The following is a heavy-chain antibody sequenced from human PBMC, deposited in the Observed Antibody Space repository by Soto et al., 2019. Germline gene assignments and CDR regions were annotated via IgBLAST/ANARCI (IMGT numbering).Heavy chain of an antibody. CDR3: AKGRYYYGSGEYGMDV. Sequence: QVQLVESGGGVVQPGRSLRLSCAASGFTFSSYGMHWVRQAPGKGLEWVTVISYDETKKYHADSVKGRFTISRDNSKNTLYLQMNSLRAEDTAVYYCAKGRYYYGSGEYGMDVWGQGTTVTVSS. CDR1: GFTFSSYG. J-gene: IGHJ6*02. D-gene: IGHD3-10*01. CDR2: ISYDETKK. V-gene: IGHV3-30*18.